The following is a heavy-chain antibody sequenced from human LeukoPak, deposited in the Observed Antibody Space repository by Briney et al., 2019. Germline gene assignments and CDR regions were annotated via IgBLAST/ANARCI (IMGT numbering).Heavy chain of an antibody. CDR2: IYYTGTT. V-gene: IGHV4-59*08. J-gene: IGHJ4*02. D-gene: IGHD5-12*01. CDR3: ARLSSAKYSGYDSRYFDH. Sequence: PSETLSLTCSVSGGSINNYYWSWIRQPPGKGLEWIAYIYYTGTTNYNPSLTSRVTISVDTSKNQFSLKLSSVTAADTAVYYCARLSSAKYSGYDSRYFDHWGQGTLVTVSS. CDR1: GGSINNYY.